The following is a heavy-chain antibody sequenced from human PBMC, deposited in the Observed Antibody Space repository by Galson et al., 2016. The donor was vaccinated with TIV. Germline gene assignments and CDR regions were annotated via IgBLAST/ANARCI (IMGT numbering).Heavy chain of an antibody. CDR3: ARVRFCNSTNCFNWFDS. CDR2: ISFDGTNK. V-gene: IGHV3-33*01. J-gene: IGHJ5*01. Sequence: SLRLSCAASGFIFSSYGMHWVRQAPGKGLEWVALISFDGTNKHYADSVKGRFTISRDNSKNTMYLQMNSLRVEDTAVYYCARVRFCNSTNCFNWFDSWGQGAQVTVSS. CDR1: GFIFSSYG. D-gene: IGHD2-2*01.